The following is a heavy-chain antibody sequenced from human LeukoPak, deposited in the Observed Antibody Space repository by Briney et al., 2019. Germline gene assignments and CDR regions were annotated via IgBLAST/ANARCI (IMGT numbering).Heavy chain of an antibody. CDR1: GFTFSSYG. CDR2: IWYDGSNK. CDR3: ARSDFSGSYYYFDY. J-gene: IGHJ4*02. Sequence: GGSLRLSCAASGFTFSSYGMHWVRQAPGKGLEWVAVIWYDGSNKYYADSVKGRFTISRDNSKNTLYLQMNSLRAEDTVVYYCARSDFSGSYYYFDYWGQGTLVTVSS. V-gene: IGHV3-33*01. D-gene: IGHD1-26*01.